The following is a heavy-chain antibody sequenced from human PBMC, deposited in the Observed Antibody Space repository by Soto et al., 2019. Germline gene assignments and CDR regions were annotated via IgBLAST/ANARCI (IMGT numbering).Heavy chain of an antibody. D-gene: IGHD2-15*01. CDR2: ISYDGRNK. CDR1: GFTFSSYA. CDR3: VRDTAYCSGGTCYSSHDMDV. Sequence: TGRSLRLSCAASGFTFSSYAMHWVRQAPGKGLEWVAVISYDGRNKYYADSVKGRFTISRDNSKNTLYLEMNSLRVEDTAVYHCVRDTAYCSGGTCYSSHDMDVWGQGTTVTVSS. J-gene: IGHJ6*02. V-gene: IGHV3-30*04.